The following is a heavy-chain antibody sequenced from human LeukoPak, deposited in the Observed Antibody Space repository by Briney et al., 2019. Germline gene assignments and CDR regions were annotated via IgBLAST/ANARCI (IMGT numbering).Heavy chain of an antibody. CDR3: ATLEGGGDTAMVRSFDY. CDR1: GYTLTNYG. CDR2: ISAYNGNT. Sequence: ASVKVSCKASGYTLTNYGFIWVRQAPGQGLEWMGWISAYNGNTNHAQKLQGRVTMTRDMSTSTVYMELSSLRSEDTAVYYCATLEGGGDTAMVRSFDYWGQGTLVTVSS. D-gene: IGHD5-18*01. V-gene: IGHV1-18*01. J-gene: IGHJ4*02.